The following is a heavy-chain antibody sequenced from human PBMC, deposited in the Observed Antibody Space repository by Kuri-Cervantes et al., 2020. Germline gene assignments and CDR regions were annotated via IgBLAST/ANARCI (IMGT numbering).Heavy chain of an antibody. CDR2: INPSGGST. D-gene: IGHD3-10*01. CDR3: ARGIWFGELDGDY. J-gene: IGHJ4*02. V-gene: IGHV1-46*01. Sequence: ASVKVSCKASGYTFTSYYTHWVRQAPGQGLEWMGIINPSGGSTSYAQKFQGRVTMTRDTSISTAYMELSRLRSDDTAVYYCARGIWFGELDGDYWGQGTLVTVSS. CDR1: GYTFTSYY.